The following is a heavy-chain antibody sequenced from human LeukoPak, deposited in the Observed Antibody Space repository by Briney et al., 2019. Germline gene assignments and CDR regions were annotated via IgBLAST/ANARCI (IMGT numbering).Heavy chain of an antibody. Sequence: GGSLRLSCAASGFTFSSYAMHWVRQAPGKGLEYISAISSNGGSTYYANSVKGRFTISRDNSKNTLYLQMGSLRAEDMAVYYCAAGRGTTAFDYWGQGTLVTVSS. CDR1: GFTFSSYA. D-gene: IGHD1-1*01. J-gene: IGHJ4*02. CDR2: ISSNGGST. V-gene: IGHV3-64*01. CDR3: AAGRGTTAFDY.